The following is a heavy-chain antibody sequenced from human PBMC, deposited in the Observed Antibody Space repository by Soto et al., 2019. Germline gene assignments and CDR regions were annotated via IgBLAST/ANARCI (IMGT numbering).Heavy chain of an antibody. CDR1: GGSISSYY. Sequence: LSLTCTVSGGSISSYYWSWIRQPPGKGLEWIGYIYYSGSTNYNPSLKSRVTISVDTSKNQFSLKLSSVTAADTAVYYCARGLIVVVPAANDFYGMDVWGQGTTVTVSS. J-gene: IGHJ6*02. CDR2: IYYSGST. CDR3: ARGLIVVVPAANDFYGMDV. V-gene: IGHV4-59*01. D-gene: IGHD2-2*01.